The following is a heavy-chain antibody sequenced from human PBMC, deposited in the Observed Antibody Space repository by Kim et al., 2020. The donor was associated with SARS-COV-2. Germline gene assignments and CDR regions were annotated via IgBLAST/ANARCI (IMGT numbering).Heavy chain of an antibody. V-gene: IGHV1-69*01. Sequence: QKFQGRVTITADESTSTAYMELSSLRSEDTAVYYCARAYSSSSGDYFDYWGQGTLVTVSS. D-gene: IGHD6-6*01. J-gene: IGHJ4*02. CDR3: ARAYSSSSGDYFDY.